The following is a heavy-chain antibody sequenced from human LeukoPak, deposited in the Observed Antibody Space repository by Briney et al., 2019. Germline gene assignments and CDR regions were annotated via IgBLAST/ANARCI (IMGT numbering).Heavy chain of an antibody. V-gene: IGHV4-31*03. J-gene: IGHJ5*02. CDR3: ARNYYDSSGYYGVNWFDP. Sequence: SETLSLTCTVSGGSISSGGYYLSWIRQHPGKGLEWIGYIYYSGSTYYNPSLKSRVTISVDTSKNQFSLKLSSVTAADTAVYYCARNYYDSSGYYGVNWFDPWGQGTLVTVSS. CDR1: GGSISSGGYY. CDR2: IYYSGST. D-gene: IGHD3-22*01.